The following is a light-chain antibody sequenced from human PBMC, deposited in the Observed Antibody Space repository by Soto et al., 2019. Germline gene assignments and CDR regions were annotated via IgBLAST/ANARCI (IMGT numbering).Light chain of an antibody. Sequence: QSVLTQPPSVSAAPGQRVTISCSGSNSNIGNNFVSWYQQLPGTAPRLLIYDTDKRPSGIPDRFSGSKSGTSATLGITGLQTGDEADYYCGAWDSSLSAGVFGTGTKLTVL. CDR2: DTD. CDR1: NSNIGNNF. V-gene: IGLV1-51*01. J-gene: IGLJ1*01. CDR3: GAWDSSLSAGV.